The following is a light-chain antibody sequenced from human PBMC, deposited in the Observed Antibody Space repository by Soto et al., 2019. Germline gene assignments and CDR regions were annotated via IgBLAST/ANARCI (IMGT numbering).Light chain of an antibody. J-gene: IGKJ4*01. CDR1: QSVSSYK. Sequence: EIVLTQSPGTLSLSPGERATLSCRASQSVSSYKLAWYQQKPGQPPRLLISGASSRATGIPDRFSGSGSGTDFTLTISRLEPEDFAVYYCQQYGSSPGTFGGGTKVDIK. V-gene: IGKV3-20*01. CDR2: GAS. CDR3: QQYGSSPGT.